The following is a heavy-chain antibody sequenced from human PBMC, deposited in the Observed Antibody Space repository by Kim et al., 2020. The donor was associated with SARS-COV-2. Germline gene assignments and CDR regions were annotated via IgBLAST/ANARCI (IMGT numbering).Heavy chain of an antibody. Sequence: PSFQGQVTISADKSISTAYLQWSSLNASDTAMYYCARDMSVHVLNWYFDLWGRGTLVTVSS. J-gene: IGHJ2*01. D-gene: IGHD6-6*01. V-gene: IGHV5-51*01. CDR3: ARDMSVHVLNWYFDL.